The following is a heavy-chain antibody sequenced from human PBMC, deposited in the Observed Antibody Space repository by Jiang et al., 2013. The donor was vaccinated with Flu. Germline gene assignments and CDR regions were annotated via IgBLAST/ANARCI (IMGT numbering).Heavy chain of an antibody. J-gene: IGHJ4*02. V-gene: IGHV4-59*08. D-gene: IGHD6-13*01. CDR2: IYHGGST. CDR3: ARQSYSTSWNTEFDL. Sequence: GPGLVKPSETLSLTCIVSGGSISRYYWSWIRQPPGKGLEWIGNIYHGGSTNYNPSLKSRVTMSVDTSKNQFSLKLTSVTAADTALYYCARQSYSTSWNTEFDLWGQGTQVTVSS. CDR1: GGSISRYY.